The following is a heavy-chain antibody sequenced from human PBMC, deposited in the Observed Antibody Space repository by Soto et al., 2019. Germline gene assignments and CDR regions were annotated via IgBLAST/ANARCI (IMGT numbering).Heavy chain of an antibody. CDR3: SRVRPRNCSRTSCPFDY. CDR2: IRSKAYGGTT. J-gene: IGHJ4*02. V-gene: IGHV3-49*03. CDR1: GFTFGEFA. D-gene: IGHD2-2*01. Sequence: GGSLRLSCTPSGFTFGEFAISWFRQAPGKGLEWVGFIRSKAYGGTTEYAASVKGRFTVSRDDSKSIAYLQMNSLETEDTAVYYCSRVRPRNCSRTSCPFDYWGQGTLVTVSS.